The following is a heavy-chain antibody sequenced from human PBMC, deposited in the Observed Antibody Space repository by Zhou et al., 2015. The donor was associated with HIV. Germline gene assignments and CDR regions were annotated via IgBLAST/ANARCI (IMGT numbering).Heavy chain of an antibody. J-gene: IGHJ5*02. CDR3: AREKPAAILGSWFDP. CDR2: IIPILGIA. CDR1: GGTFSSYT. D-gene: IGHD2-2*02. V-gene: IGHV1-69*08. Sequence: QVQLVQSGAEVKKPGSSVKVSCKASGGTFSSYTISWVRQAPGQGLEWMGRIIPILGIANYAQKFQGRVTITADKSTSTAYMELSSLRSEDTAVYYCAREKPAAILGSWFDPWGQGTLVTVTS.